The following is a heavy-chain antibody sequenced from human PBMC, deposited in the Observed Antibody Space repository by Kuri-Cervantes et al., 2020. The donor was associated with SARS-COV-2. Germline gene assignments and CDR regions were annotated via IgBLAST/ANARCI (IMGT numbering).Heavy chain of an antibody. CDR3: RTLIDY. CDR1: GILFSASA. Sequence: GESLKISCEVAGILFSASAIHWGRQASGKGLEWVGRVRDKANNYATAYAASVKVPFTISRDDSKNMAYLQMSSRKAEDTAVCYCRTLIDYWGQGALVTVSS. CDR2: VRDKANNYAT. V-gene: IGHV3-73*01. J-gene: IGHJ4*02.